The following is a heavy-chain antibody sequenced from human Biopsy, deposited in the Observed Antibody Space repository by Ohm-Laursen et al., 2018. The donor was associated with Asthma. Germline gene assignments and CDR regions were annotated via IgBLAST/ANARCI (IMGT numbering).Heavy chain of an antibody. J-gene: IGHJ4*02. Sequence: GTLSLTCTVSGASITSSAYYWGWIRQPPGKDLEWIGSISYTGNTDIPSLRSRVTLSVDTSKNNFSLKLTSVTAADTAVFYCARHWNWGSFFDYWGQGMLVTVSS. CDR2: ISYTGNT. CDR1: GASITSSAYY. V-gene: IGHV4-39*01. CDR3: ARHWNWGSFFDY. D-gene: IGHD7-27*01.